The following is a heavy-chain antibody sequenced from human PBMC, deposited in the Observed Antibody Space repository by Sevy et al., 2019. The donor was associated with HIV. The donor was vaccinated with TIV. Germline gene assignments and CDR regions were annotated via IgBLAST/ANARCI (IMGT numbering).Heavy chain of an antibody. CDR2: ISSSSTI. CDR3: ARDHHIAVAGTDAFDI. Sequence: GGSLRLSCAASGFTFSSYSMNWVRQAPGKGLEWVSYISSSSTIYYEDSVKGRFTISRDNAKNSLYLQMNSLRDEDTAVYYCARDHHIAVAGTDAFDIWGQGTMVTVSS. J-gene: IGHJ3*02. CDR1: GFTFSSYS. V-gene: IGHV3-48*02. D-gene: IGHD6-19*01.